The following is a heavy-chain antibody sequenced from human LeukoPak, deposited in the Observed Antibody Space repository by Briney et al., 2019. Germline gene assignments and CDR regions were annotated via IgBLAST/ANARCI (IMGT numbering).Heavy chain of an antibody. V-gene: IGHV4-31*03. Sequence: SETLSLTCTVSSGSISSGGYYWSWIRQHPGKGLEWTGYIYYSGSTYYNPSLKSRVTISVDTSKNQFSLKLSSVTAADTAVYYCARSMGWYWFDPWGQGTLVTVSS. CDR1: SGSISSGGYY. D-gene: IGHD6-19*01. CDR3: ARSMGWYWFDP. CDR2: IYYSGST. J-gene: IGHJ5*02.